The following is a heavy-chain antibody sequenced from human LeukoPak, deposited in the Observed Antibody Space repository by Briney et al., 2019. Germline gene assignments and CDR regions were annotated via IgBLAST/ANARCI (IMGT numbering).Heavy chain of an antibody. CDR1: GGSISSYY. D-gene: IGHD1-26*01. CDR3: AREKSGSYYEDYAFDI. Sequence: SETLSLTCTVSGGSISSYYWSWIRQPPGKGLEWIGYIYYSGSTNYNPSLKSRVTISVDTSKNQFSLKLSSVTAADTAVYYCAREKSGSYYEDYAFDIWGQGTMVTVSS. J-gene: IGHJ3*02. V-gene: IGHV4-59*01. CDR2: IYYSGST.